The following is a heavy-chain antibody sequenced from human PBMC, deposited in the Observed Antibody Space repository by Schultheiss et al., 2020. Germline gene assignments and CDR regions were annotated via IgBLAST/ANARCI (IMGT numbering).Heavy chain of an antibody. J-gene: IGHJ1*01. CDR3: ARASLRPQYFQY. Sequence: ASVKVSCKASGYTFTSYAMHWVRQAPGQRLEWMGWINAGNGNTKYSQNFQGRVTITRDTSANTAYMELSSLRSEDTAVYYCARASLRPQYFQYWGQGTLVTVSS. V-gene: IGHV1-3*01. CDR1: GYTFTSYA. D-gene: IGHD6-6*01. CDR2: INAGNGNT.